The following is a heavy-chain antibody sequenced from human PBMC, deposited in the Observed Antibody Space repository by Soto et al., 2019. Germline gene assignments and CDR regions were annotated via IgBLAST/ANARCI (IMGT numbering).Heavy chain of an antibody. Sequence: GGSLRLSCAASGFTFSSYAMHWVRQAPGKGLEWVAVISYDGSNKYYADSVKGRFTISRDNSKNTLYLQMNSLRAEDTAVYYCAREGGGGSYPHYWGQGTLVTVSS. CDR2: ISYDGSNK. CDR1: GFTFSSYA. CDR3: AREGGGGSYPHY. J-gene: IGHJ4*02. D-gene: IGHD1-26*01. V-gene: IGHV3-30-3*01.